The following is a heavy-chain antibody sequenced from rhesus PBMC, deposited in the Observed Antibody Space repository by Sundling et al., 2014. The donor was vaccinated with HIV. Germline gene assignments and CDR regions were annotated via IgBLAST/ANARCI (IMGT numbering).Heavy chain of an antibody. CDR3: TRVGFGAYYNGLDS. CDR2: IYWDDDK. J-gene: IGHJ6*01. V-gene: IGHV2S1*01. CDR1: GFSLSTSGMG. D-gene: IGHD3-3*01. Sequence: QVTLKESGPALVKPTQTLTLTCTFSGFSLSTSGMGVGWIRQPPGKALEWLANIYWDDDKYYSTSLKSRLTISKDTSKNQVVLTMTNMDPVDTATYYCTRVGFGAYYNGLDSWGQGVVVTVSS.